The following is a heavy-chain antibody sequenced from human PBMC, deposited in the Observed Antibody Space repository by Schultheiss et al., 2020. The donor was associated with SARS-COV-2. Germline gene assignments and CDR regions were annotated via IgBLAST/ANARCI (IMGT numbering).Heavy chain of an antibody. CDR1: GGSISSSNW. J-gene: IGHJ5*02. CDR3: ARDRATVTTTGGWFDP. CDR2: IYHSGST. Sequence: SETLSLTCAVSGGSISSSNWWSWVRQPPGKGLEWIGEIYHSGSTNYNPSLKSRVTISVDKSKNQFSLKLSSVTAADTAVYYCARDRATVTTTGGWFDPWGQGTLVTVSS. D-gene: IGHD4-17*01. V-gene: IGHV4-4*02.